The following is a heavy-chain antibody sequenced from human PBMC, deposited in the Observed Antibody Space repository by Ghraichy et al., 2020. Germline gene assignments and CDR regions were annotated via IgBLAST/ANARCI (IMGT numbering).Heavy chain of an antibody. D-gene: IGHD3-10*01. CDR1: GFSFSNSW. V-gene: IGHV3-7*03. Sequence: GGSLRLSCKASGFSFSNSWMSWVRQSPEKGLEWVANINNDGKERYNVDSLKGRFTISRDNGKNSLFLQISRLTVDDTAVYYCARDPKRGALDYWGQGTLVAVSA. CDR3: ARDPKRGALDY. J-gene: IGHJ4*02. CDR2: INNDGKER.